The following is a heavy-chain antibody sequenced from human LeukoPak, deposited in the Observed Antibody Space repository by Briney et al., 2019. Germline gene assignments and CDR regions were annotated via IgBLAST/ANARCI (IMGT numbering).Heavy chain of an antibody. V-gene: IGHV4-39*01. J-gene: IGHJ5*02. CDR1: GGYVNSDGDF. Sequence: PSETLSLTCTVSGGYVNSDGDFWGWIRQPPGTGLEWIAIVQYTGTTFYNPSLWSRVTISVVPSKNQFSLKLNSVTAADTAAYYCVSHRSFMDWLDPWGAGILVTVSS. CDR3: VSHRSFMDWLDP. CDR2: VQYTGTT.